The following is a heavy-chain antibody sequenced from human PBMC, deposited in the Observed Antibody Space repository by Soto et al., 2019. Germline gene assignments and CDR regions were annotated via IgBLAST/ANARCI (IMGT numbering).Heavy chain of an antibody. V-gene: IGHV1-3*01. CDR3: ARDEPIAVAGAQWFDP. CDR2: INAGNGNT. D-gene: IGHD6-19*01. J-gene: IGHJ5*02. Sequence: SVKVSCKASGYTFTSYAMHWVRQAPGQRLEWMGWINAGNGNTKYSQKFQGRVTITRDTSASTAYMELSSLRSEDTAVYYCARDEPIAVAGAQWFDPWGQGTLVTVSS. CDR1: GYTFTSYA.